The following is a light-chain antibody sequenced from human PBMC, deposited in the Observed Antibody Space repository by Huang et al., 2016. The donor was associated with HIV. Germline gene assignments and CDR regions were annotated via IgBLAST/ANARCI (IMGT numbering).Light chain of an antibody. CDR3: QQRSSWPPT. Sequence: EIVLTQSPVTLSRSPGQRANLPCRASQSVDTYLAWYQQKPGQAPRLLIYDASNRATGIPARFSGSGSGTDFTLTISSLEPDDFVVYFCQQRSSWPPTFGGGTTIEIK. CDR1: QSVDTY. J-gene: IGKJ4*01. V-gene: IGKV3-11*01. CDR2: DAS.